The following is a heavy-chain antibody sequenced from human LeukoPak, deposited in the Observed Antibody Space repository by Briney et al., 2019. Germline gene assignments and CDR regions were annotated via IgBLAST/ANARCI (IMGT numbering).Heavy chain of an antibody. CDR3: AREGGERTYDY. CDR2: ISYDGSNK. Sequence: PGGSLRLSCAASGFTFSSYAMHWVRQAPGKGLEWVAVISYDGSNKYYADSVKGRFTISRDNFKNTLYLQMNSLRAEDTAVYYCAREGGERTYDYWGQGTLVTVSS. D-gene: IGHD3-10*01. CDR1: GFTFSSYA. V-gene: IGHV3-30*04. J-gene: IGHJ4*02.